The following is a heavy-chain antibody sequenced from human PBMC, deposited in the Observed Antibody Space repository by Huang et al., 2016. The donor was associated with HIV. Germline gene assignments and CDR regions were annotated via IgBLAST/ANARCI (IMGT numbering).Heavy chain of an antibody. D-gene: IGHD1-7*01. Sequence: GGSIRLSCVGSTFRFGAYWMSWVRQSPGKGLEWVANIKQDESEKYYVDSVKGRFNISIDNAKKVLFLEMNNVRVEDTATYYCATKTAAMDIWGQGTTVTVS. V-gene: IGHV3-7*01. J-gene: IGHJ6*02. CDR3: ATKTAAMDI. CDR2: IKQDESEK. CDR1: TFRFGAYW.